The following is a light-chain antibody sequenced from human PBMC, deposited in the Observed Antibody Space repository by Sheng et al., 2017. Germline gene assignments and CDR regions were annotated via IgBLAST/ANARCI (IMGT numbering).Light chain of an antibody. CDR2: DTS. CDR3: HQRAYWPLT. V-gene: IGKV3-11*01. CDR1: QSVSGY. J-gene: IGKJ4*01. Sequence: EIVLTQSPGTLSLSPGERATLSCRASQSVSGYLAWYQQKLGQAPRLIIYDTSKRATDVPARFSGGGSGTDFTLTINSLEPEDFAVYYCHQRAYWPLTFGGGTKVELK.